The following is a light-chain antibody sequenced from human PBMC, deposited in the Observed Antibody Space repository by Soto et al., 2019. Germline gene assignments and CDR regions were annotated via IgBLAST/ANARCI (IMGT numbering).Light chain of an antibody. CDR3: QQYNNWPPNLT. V-gene: IGKV3-15*01. CDR2: GAS. J-gene: IGKJ4*01. Sequence: EIVMTQSPATLAVSPGERATLSCRASQSVSTNLAWYQQKPGQAPRLLVYGASARATGIPGRFSGSGSGTEFTLTISSLQSEDFAVYYCQQYNNWPPNLTFVGGTKVEIK. CDR1: QSVSTN.